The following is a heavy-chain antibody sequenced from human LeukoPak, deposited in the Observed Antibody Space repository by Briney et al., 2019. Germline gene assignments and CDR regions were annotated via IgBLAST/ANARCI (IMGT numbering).Heavy chain of an antibody. CDR3: AAMTSVTTGDY. CDR1: GFTFSSYD. D-gene: IGHD4-11*01. V-gene: IGHV3-23*01. Sequence: GGSLRLSCAASGFTFSSYDMSWVRQAPGKGLEWVSAISGSGDTTYYADSVRGRFTISRDNSKNTLYLQMNSLRAEDTAVYYCAAMTSVTTGDYWGQGTLVTVSS. CDR2: ISGSGDTT. J-gene: IGHJ4*02.